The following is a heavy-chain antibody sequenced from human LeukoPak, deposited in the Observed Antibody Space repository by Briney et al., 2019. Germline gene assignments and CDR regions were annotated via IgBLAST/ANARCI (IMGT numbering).Heavy chain of an antibody. CDR1: GFTFSSYA. Sequence: PGRSLRLSCAASGFTFSSYAMHWVRQAPGKGLEWVAVISYDGSNKYYADSVKGRFTISRDNPKNTLYLQMNSLRAEDTAVYYCARDLHAIRYFDWLLYLWGQGTLVTVSS. CDR2: ISYDGSNK. CDR3: ARDLHAIRYFDWLLYL. J-gene: IGHJ4*02. D-gene: IGHD3-9*01. V-gene: IGHV3-30*04.